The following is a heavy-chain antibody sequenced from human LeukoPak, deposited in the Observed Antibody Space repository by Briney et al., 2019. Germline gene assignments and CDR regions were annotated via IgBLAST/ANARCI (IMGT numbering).Heavy chain of an antibody. V-gene: IGHV4-59*01. Sequence: SETLSLTCTVSGGSISSYYWSWIRQPPGKGLEWIGYIYYSGSTNYNPSPKSRVTISVDTSKNQFSLKLSSVTAADTAVYYCASAGVYYGSGSYYLSFDYWGQGTLVNVSS. D-gene: IGHD3-10*01. J-gene: IGHJ4*02. CDR2: IYYSGST. CDR1: GGSISSYY. CDR3: ASAGVYYGSGSYYLSFDY.